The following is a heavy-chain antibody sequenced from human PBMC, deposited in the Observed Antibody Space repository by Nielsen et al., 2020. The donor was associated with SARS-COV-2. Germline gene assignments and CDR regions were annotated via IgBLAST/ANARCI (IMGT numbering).Heavy chain of an antibody. CDR1: GASVSTNTFY. J-gene: IGHJ4*01. CDR3: ATSLTDPSSFVY. CDR2: IDYTGSP. D-gene: IGHD1-26*01. V-gene: IGHV4-61*01. Sequence: SETLSLTCTVSGASVSTNTFYWSWIRQPPERGLEWIGYIDYTGSPTYNPSLKSRVSISVDTSTDQFSLRLNSVTAADTAVYYCATSLTDPSSFVYWGQGTLVTVSS.